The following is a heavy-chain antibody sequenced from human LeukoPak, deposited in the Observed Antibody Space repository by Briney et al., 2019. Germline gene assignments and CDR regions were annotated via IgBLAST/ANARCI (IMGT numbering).Heavy chain of an antibody. V-gene: IGHV3-23*01. CDR3: AKDFDGSSPLAYYYGSGSYGGFDY. CDR2: ISGSGGST. CDR1: GFTFSSYA. Sequence: GGSLRLSCAASGFTFSSYAMSWVRQAPGKGLEWVSAISGSGGSTYYADSVKGRFTISRDNSKNTLYLQMNSLRAEDTAVYYCAKDFDGSSPLAYYYGSGSYGGFDYWGQGTLVTVSS. J-gene: IGHJ4*02. D-gene: IGHD3-10*01.